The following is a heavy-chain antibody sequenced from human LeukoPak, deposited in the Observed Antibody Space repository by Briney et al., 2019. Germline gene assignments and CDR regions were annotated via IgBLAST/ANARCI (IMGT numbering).Heavy chain of an antibody. CDR1: GGSISSGGYY. CDR3: ARGFLYCSGGSCHPFDY. J-gene: IGHJ4*02. Sequence: PSETLSLTCTVSGGSISSGGYYWSWIRQHPGKGLEWIGYIYYSGSTHYNPSLKSRVTISVDTSKNQFSLKLSSVTAADTAVYYCARGFLYCSGGSCHPFDYWGQGTLVTVSS. CDR2: IYYSGST. D-gene: IGHD2-15*01. V-gene: IGHV4-31*03.